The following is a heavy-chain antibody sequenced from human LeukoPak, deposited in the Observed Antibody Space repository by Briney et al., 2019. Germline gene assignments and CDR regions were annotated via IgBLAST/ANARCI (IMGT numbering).Heavy chain of an antibody. CDR2: ISSSGSTI. D-gene: IGHD3-9*01. CDR3: ARRYYDILTGYYPPRGPRKYYFDY. V-gene: IGHV3-11*04. CDR1: GFTFSDYY. Sequence: PGGSLRLSCAASGFTFSDYYMSWIRQAPGKGLEWVSYISSSGSTIYYADSVKGRFTISRDNAKNSLYLQMNSLRAEDTAVYYCARRYYDILTGYYPPRGPRKYYFDYWGQGTLVTVSS. J-gene: IGHJ4*02.